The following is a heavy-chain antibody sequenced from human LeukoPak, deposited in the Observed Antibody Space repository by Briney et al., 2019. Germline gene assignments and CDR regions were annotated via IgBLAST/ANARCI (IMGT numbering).Heavy chain of an antibody. D-gene: IGHD3-9*01. CDR1: GDSISSGVSY. CDR2: IYYSGST. J-gene: IGHJ4*02. CDR3: ARAPHYDISAFDY. Sequence: PSQTLSLTCTVSGDSISSGVSYWSWIRQHPGRGLEWIGNIYYSGSTHYNPSLKSRITISVDTSKNQFTLKLSSVTAADTAVYYCARAPHYDISAFDYWGQGTLVTVSS. V-gene: IGHV4-31*03.